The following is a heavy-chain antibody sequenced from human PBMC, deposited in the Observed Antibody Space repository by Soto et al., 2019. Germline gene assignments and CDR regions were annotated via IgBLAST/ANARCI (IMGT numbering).Heavy chain of an antibody. J-gene: IGHJ6*02. CDR1: GGTLSNYA. Sequence: QVQLVQSGAEVKKPGSSVKVSCKASGGTLSNYAISWVRQAPGQGLEWMGGIIPMFGTANYAQKFQGRVTITADESTSXSYMELSSLRSEDTAVYYCAAHFHWGPYYYYYGMDVWGQGTTVTVSS. CDR2: IIPMFGTA. D-gene: IGHD7-27*01. CDR3: AAHFHWGPYYYYYGMDV. V-gene: IGHV1-69*12.